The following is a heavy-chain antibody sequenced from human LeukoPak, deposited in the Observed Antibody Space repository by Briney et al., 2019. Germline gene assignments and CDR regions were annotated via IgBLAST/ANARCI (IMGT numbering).Heavy chain of an antibody. Sequence: GGSLRLSCTVSGFTFSDYYMSWVRQAPGKRLEWVSYISSSGNMLHYADSVEGRFTISRDNGKSSLYLQMSSLRVEDTAVYYCTRRPYSSSWYYFDYWGQGTLVTVSS. D-gene: IGHD6-13*01. CDR3: TRRPYSSSWYYFDY. J-gene: IGHJ4*02. CDR2: ISSSGNML. CDR1: GFTFSDYY. V-gene: IGHV3-11*04.